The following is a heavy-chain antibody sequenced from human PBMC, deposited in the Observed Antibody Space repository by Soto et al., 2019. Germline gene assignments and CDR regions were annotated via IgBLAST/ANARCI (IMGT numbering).Heavy chain of an antibody. Sequence: SVKVSCKASGGTFSSYAISWVRQAPGQGLEWMGGIIPIFGTANYAQKFQGRVTITADESTSTAYMELSSLRSEDTAVYYCARDYDSSGYYYGYFDYWGQGTLVTVSS. D-gene: IGHD3-22*01. CDR3: ARDYDSSGYYYGYFDY. CDR1: GGTFSSYA. V-gene: IGHV1-69*13. J-gene: IGHJ4*02. CDR2: IIPIFGTA.